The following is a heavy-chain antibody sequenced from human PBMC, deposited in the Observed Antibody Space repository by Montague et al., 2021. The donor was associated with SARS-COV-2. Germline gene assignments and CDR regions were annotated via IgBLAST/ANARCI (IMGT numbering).Heavy chain of an antibody. CDR3: ARGQVTIFAVLIMLPAAGAIDG. CDR2: INPSGSS. CDR1: CGAFSGGY. Sequence: SETLSLTCTGECGAFSGGYWTWIRQPQGWGLDSNWEINPSGSSNYNPSLKNRVTISVDKSKNQISLKLTSVTAADTATYYCARGQVTIFAVLIMLPAAGAIDGWGQGTTVTVSS. D-gene: IGHD3-3*01. J-gene: IGHJ3*01. V-gene: IGHV4-34*01.